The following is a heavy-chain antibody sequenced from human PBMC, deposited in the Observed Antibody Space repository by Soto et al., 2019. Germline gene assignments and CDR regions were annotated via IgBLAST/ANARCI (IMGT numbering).Heavy chain of an antibody. J-gene: IGHJ1*01. CDR2: ISGSGGST. Sequence: GGSLRLSCAASGFTFSSYAMSWVRQAPGKGLEWVSAISGSGGSTYYADSVKGRFTISRDNSKNTLYLQMNSLRAEDTAVYYCAKDPLPDDCGDYDEYFQHWGQGTLVTVSS. D-gene: IGHD4-17*01. V-gene: IGHV3-23*01. CDR1: GFTFSSYA. CDR3: AKDPLPDDCGDYDEYFQH.